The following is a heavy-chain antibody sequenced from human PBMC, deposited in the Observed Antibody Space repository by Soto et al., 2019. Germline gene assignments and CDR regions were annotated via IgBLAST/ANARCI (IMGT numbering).Heavy chain of an antibody. J-gene: IGHJ4*02. CDR2: ITVYSGST. CDR1: GYIFNNYG. CDR3: ARKFSYEKSDRGFDS. D-gene: IGHD3-22*01. V-gene: IGHV1-18*01. Sequence: ASVKVSCKASGYIFNNYGIAWVRQAPGQGLEWVGWITVYSGSTNYAQKLRGRVTVTTDTSTNTAYMELRSLRSDDTAVYYCARKFSYEKSDRGFDSGGEGTLVTVSS.